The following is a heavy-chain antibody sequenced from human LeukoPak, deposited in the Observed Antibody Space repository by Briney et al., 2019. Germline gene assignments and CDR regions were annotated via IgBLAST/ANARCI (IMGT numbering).Heavy chain of an antibody. CDR3: ARTGIAAAGTHYDY. D-gene: IGHD6-13*01. J-gene: IGHJ4*02. CDR1: GGSFSGYY. V-gene: IGHV4-34*01. Sequence: SETLSLTCAVYGGSFSGYYWSCIRQPPGKGLEWIGEINHSGRTNYNPSLKSRVTISVDTSKNQFSLKLSSVTAADTAVCYCARTGIAAAGTHYDYWGQGALVTVSS. CDR2: INHSGRT.